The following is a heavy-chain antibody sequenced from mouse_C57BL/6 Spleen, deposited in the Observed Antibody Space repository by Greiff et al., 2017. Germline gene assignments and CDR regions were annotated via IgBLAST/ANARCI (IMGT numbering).Heavy chain of an antibody. CDR1: GYAFSSYW. V-gene: IGHV1-80*01. J-gene: IGHJ2*01. CDR2: IYPGDGDT. D-gene: IGHD3-3*01. Sequence: VQRVESGAELVKPGASVKISCKASGYAFSSYWMNWVKQRPGKGLEWIGQIYPGDGDTTYNGKFKGKATLTADKSSSTAYMQLRSLTSEDSAVYFCARDWRGRGGLDYWGQGTTLTVSS. CDR3: ARDWRGRGGLDY.